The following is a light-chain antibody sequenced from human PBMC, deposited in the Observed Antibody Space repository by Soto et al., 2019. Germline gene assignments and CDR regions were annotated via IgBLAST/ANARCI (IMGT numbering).Light chain of an antibody. CDR3: SSYTSSITVV. CDR1: STDVGGYNY. J-gene: IGLJ2*01. CDR2: EVT. V-gene: IGLV2-14*01. Sequence: QSALTQPASVSGSPGQSITISCTGTSTDVGGYNYVSWYQQHPGKAPKLMIYEVTNRPPGVSNRFSGSKSGNTASLTISGLQAEDEADYHCSSYTSSITVVFGGGTKVTVL.